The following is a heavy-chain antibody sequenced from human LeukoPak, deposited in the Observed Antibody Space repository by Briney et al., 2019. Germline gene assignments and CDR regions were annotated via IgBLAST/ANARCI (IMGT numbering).Heavy chain of an antibody. CDR2: IIRDGGSR. CDR3: ARETWGMAVDT. Sequence: GGALRLSCASSGFTFSNYWMHWVRQAPGKGLVGVSRIIRDGGSRGYADALTGRFTISRDNARSTVFLQMNSLTAEDTGVYYCARETWGMAVDTWGQGNLVAVSS. D-gene: IGHD6-19*01. J-gene: IGHJ5*02. CDR1: GFTFSNYW. V-gene: IGHV3-74*01.